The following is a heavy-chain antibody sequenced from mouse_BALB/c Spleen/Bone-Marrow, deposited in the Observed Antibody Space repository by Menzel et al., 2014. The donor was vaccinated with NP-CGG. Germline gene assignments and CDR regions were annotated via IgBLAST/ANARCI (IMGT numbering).Heavy chain of an antibody. D-gene: IGHD2-1*01. CDR1: GYTFINYW. CDR3: TKGNYFFDY. J-gene: IGHJ2*01. V-gene: IGHV1S22*01. Sequence: LQQSGSELVRPGASVKLSCKASGYTFINYWIHWVKQRPGQGLEWIGNFYPGSGTTNYDEKFKTKATLTVDTFSSTADRQLSSLTSEDSAVYYCTKGNYFFDYWGQGTTLTVSS. CDR2: FYPGSGTT.